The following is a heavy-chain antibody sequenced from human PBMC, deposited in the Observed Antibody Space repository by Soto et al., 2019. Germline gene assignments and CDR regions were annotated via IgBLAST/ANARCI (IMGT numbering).Heavy chain of an antibody. CDR1: GGSISSGGYY. J-gene: IGHJ5*02. V-gene: IGHV4-31*03. CDR2: IYYSGST. D-gene: IGHD3-9*01. CDR3: AALDHYDILTGYSNWFDP. Sequence: QVQLQESGPGLVKPSQTLSLTCTVSGGSISSGGYYWSWIRQHPGKGLEWIGYIYYSGSTYYNPSLKSRVTISVDTSKNQFSLKLSSVTAADTAVYYCAALDHYDILTGYSNWFDPWGQGTLVTVSS.